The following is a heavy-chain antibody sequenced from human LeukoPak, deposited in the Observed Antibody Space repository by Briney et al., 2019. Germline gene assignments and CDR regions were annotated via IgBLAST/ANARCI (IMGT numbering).Heavy chain of an antibody. J-gene: IGHJ5*02. V-gene: IGHV3-49*03. CDR1: GFTFGDYA. CDR2: IRSKAYGGTT. CDR3: ARDAGNSGYGCDL. D-gene: IGHD5-12*01. Sequence: GGSLRLSCTASGFTFGDYAMSWFRQAPGKGLEWVGFIRSKAYGGTTEYAASVKGRFTISRDNARNSLYLQMNNLRGEDTAIYYCARDAGNSGYGCDLWGQGTLVTVSS.